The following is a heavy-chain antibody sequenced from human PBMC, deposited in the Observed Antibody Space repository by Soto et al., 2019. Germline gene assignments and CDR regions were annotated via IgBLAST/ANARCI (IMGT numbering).Heavy chain of an antibody. Sequence: SETLSLTCAVSGGSISGGGYSWSWIRQPPGKGLEWIGYIYHSGSTYYNPSLKSRVTISVDRSKNQFSLKLSSVTAADTAVYYCARGGRYSYGSSFDYWGQGTLVTVSS. CDR1: GGSISGGGYS. CDR2: IYHSGST. D-gene: IGHD5-18*01. CDR3: ARGGRYSYGSSFDY. V-gene: IGHV4-30-2*01. J-gene: IGHJ4*02.